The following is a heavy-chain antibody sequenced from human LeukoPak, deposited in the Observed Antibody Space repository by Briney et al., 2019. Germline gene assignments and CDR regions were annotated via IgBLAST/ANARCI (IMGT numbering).Heavy chain of an antibody. V-gene: IGHV4-34*01. D-gene: IGHD4-23*01. CDR1: GGSFSGYY. CDR3: ARVFGGNSLDH. J-gene: IGHJ4*02. Sequence: SETLSLTCAVYGGSFSGYYWIWIRQPPGKGLEWIGEINHSGSTNYNPSLKSRVTISVDTSKNQFSLHLSPVTAADTGTYYCARVFGGNSLDHWGQGTLVIVSS. CDR2: INHSGST.